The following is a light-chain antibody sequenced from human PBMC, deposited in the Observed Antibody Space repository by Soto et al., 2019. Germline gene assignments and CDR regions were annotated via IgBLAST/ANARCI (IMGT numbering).Light chain of an antibody. J-gene: IGLJ1*01. CDR1: SSNIGAGYD. CDR2: GNS. CDR3: QSYDSSLSSGYV. V-gene: IGLV1-40*01. Sequence: QSVLTQPASGSGAPVQRGRISCTGSSSNIGAGYDVHWYQQLPGTAPKLLIYGNSNRPSGVPDRFSGSKSGTSASLAITGLQAEDEADYYCQSYDSSLSSGYVFGTGTKVTVL.